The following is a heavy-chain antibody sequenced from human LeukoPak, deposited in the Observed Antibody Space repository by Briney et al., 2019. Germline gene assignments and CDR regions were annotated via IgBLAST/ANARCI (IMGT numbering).Heavy chain of an antibody. D-gene: IGHD5-12*01. Sequence: ASVKVSCKASGYTFTSYAMHWVRQAPGQRLEWMGWINAGNGNTKYSQKFQGRVTITADESTSTAYMELSSLRSDDTAVYYCARSRDYSGYSYDDYWGQGTLDTVSS. CDR2: INAGNGNT. J-gene: IGHJ4*02. V-gene: IGHV1-3*01. CDR3: ARSRDYSGYSYDDY. CDR1: GYTFTSYA.